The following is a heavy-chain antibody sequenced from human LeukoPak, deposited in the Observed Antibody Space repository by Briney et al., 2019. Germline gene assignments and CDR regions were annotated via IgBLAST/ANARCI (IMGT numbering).Heavy chain of an antibody. J-gene: IGHJ5*02. CDR1: GYTFTSYG. V-gene: IGHV1-18*01. CDR3: ARDQEEVPAATNWFDP. CDR2: ISAYNGNT. D-gene: IGHD2-2*01. Sequence: ASVKVSCKASGYTFTSYGISWVRQAPGQGLEWMGWISAYNGNTNYAQKLQGRVTMTRDTSTSTVYMELSSLRSEDTAVYYCARDQEEVPAATNWFDPWGQGTLVTVSS.